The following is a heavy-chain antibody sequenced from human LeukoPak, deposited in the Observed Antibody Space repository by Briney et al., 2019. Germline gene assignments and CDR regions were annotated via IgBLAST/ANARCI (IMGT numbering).Heavy chain of an antibody. CDR3: AKVKFYFDN. J-gene: IGHJ4*02. Sequence: GGSLRLSCAASGFSFSSYAMSWVRQAPGKGLEWVSHISHDGGSTYYADSVKGRFTISRDNSKNTLYLQMSSLKDEDTAVYYCAKVKFYFDNWGQGTLVTVSS. V-gene: IGHV3-23*01. CDR1: GFSFSSYA. CDR2: ISHDGGST.